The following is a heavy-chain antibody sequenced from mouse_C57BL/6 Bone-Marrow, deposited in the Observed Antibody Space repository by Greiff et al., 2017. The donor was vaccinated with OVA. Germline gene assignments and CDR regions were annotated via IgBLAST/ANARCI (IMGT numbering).Heavy chain of an antibody. J-gene: IGHJ4*01. CDR1: GYTFTDYY. CDR3: ARNTVRAMDY. Sequence: EVQLQQSGPELVKPGASVKISCKASGYTFTDYYMNWVKQSHGKSLEWIGDINPNNGGTSYNQKFKGKATLTVDKSSSTAYMELRSLTSEDSAVDYCARNTVRAMDYWGQGTSVTVSS. CDR2: INPNNGGT. V-gene: IGHV1-26*01. D-gene: IGHD1-1*01.